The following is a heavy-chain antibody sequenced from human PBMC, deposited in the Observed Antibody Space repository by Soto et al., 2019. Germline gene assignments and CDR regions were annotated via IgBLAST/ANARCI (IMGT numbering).Heavy chain of an antibody. Sequence: GGSLRLSCAASGFTFSSYSMNWVRQAPGKGLEWVSSISSSSSYIYYADSVKGRFTISRDNAKNPLYLQMNSLRAEDTAVYYCARIRIAVVGCYFDYWGQGTLVTVSS. CDR3: ARIRIAVVGCYFDY. D-gene: IGHD6-19*01. V-gene: IGHV3-21*01. CDR1: GFTFSSYS. J-gene: IGHJ4*02. CDR2: ISSSSSYI.